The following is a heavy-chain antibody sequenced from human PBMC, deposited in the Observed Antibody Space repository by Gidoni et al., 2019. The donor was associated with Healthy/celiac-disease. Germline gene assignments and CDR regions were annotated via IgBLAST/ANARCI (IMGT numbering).Heavy chain of an antibody. V-gene: IGHV3-20*04. CDR2: INWNGGST. CDR1: GFTFDDYG. D-gene: IGHD2-2*01. J-gene: IGHJ6*03. CDR3: ARVPVVVPAAMAPFSSDYYYYYMDV. Sequence: EVQLVESGGGVVRPGGSLRLSCAASGFTFDDYGLSWVRQAPGKGLEWVSGINWNGGSTGYAEAVKGRFTISRDNAKNSLYLQMNSLRAEDTALYYCARVPVVVPAAMAPFSSDYYYYYMDVWGKGTTVTVSS.